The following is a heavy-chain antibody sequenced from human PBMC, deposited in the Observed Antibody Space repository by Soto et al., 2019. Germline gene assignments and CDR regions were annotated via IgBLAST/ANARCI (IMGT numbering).Heavy chain of an antibody. CDR3: ARSVVTATPTRYYYYGMDV. CDR2: ISAYNGNT. CDR1: GYTFTSYG. Sequence: ASVKVSCKASGYTFTSYGISWVRQAPGQGLERMGWISAYNGNTNYAQKLQGRVTMTTDTSTSTAYMELRSLRSDDTAVYYCARSVVTATPTRYYYYGMDVWGQGTTVTVSS. D-gene: IGHD2-21*02. V-gene: IGHV1-18*04. J-gene: IGHJ6*02.